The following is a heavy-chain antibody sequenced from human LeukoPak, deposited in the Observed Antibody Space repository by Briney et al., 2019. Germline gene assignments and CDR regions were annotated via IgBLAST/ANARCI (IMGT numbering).Heavy chain of an antibody. J-gene: IGHJ4*02. CDR3: ARASFGDYVDY. D-gene: IGHD2-2*01. Sequence: PGGSLRLSCAASRFTFSDYYMSWIRQVPGKGLEWVSYISNSGTIINYADSVKGRFTISRDNAKNSLYLQMNSLRVEDTAVYYCARASFGDYVDYWGQGTLVTVSS. V-gene: IGHV3-11*04. CDR2: ISNSGTII. CDR1: RFTFSDYY.